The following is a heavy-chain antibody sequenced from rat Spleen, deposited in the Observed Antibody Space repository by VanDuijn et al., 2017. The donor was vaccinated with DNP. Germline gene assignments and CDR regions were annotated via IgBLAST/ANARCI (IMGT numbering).Heavy chain of an antibody. D-gene: IGHD4-3*01. J-gene: IGHJ2*01. CDR3: VRWNSGHFDY. V-gene: IGHV5-22*01. CDR1: GFTFSAYY. Sequence: EVQLVESGGGLVQPGRSLKLSCAASGFTFSAYYIAWVRQAPAKGLEWVAYIGSAAYAPYYGDSVKGRFTISRDNAKSTLYLQMNSLRSEDMATYYCVRWNSGHFDYWGQGVMVTVSS. CDR2: IGSAAYAP.